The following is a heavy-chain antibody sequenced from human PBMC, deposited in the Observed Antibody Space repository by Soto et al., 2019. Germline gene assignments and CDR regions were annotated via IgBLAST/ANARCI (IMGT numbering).Heavy chain of an antibody. V-gene: IGHV4-34*01. Sequence: SSTXSLTCSVVICSLCGHYFSLMRQSPDKGRGLIGEVHPSGSTGYDPSLKRRLTLSLAASKNQFSLKGASVTAEDTAVYFCERGKTSAYRFGPRNFFYSGLEVWGPGTTVNVSS. D-gene: IGHD2-21*01. J-gene: IGHJ6*01. CDR1: ICSLCGHY. CDR3: ERGKTSAYRFGPRNFFYSGLEV. CDR2: VHPSGST.